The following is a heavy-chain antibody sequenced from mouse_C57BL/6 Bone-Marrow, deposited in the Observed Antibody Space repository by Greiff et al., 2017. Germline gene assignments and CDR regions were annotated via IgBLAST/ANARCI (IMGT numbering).Heavy chain of an antibody. CDR3: ARRVVAEYYYAMDY. Sequence: QVQLQQSGPELVKPGASVKISCKASGYAFSSSWMNWVKQRPGKGLEWVGRIYPGDGDTNYTGKFKGKATLTADKTSRTAYMKLSSLTSEYSAVYFCARRVVAEYYYAMDYWGQGTSVTVSS. D-gene: IGHD1-1*01. CDR1: GYAFSSSW. V-gene: IGHV1-82*01. J-gene: IGHJ4*01. CDR2: IYPGDGDT.